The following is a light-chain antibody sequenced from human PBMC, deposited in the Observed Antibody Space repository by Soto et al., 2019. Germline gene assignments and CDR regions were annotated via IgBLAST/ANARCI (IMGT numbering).Light chain of an antibody. V-gene: IGLV2-14*03. CDR3: CSYTTSNTRQIV. Sequence: SVLTQPASVSGSPGQSITISCTGPSSDVGGYNYVSWYQHHPGKAPKLMIYDVSNRPSGVSNRFSGSKSGNTASLTISGLQPEDEADYYCCSYTTSNTRQIVFGTGTKVTVL. CDR2: DVS. CDR1: SSDVGGYNY. J-gene: IGLJ1*01.